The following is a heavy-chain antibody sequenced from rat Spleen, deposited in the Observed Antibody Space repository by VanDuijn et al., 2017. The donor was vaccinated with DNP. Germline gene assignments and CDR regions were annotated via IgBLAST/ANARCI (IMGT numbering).Heavy chain of an antibody. V-gene: IGHV5S11*01. J-gene: IGHJ2*01. D-gene: IGHD4-3*01. CDR1: GFNFSNYY. CDR3: VRWNSGHFDY. CDR2: ISTGGGNT. Sequence: EVQLVESGGGLVQPGRSMKLSCAVSGFNFSNYYMAWVRQAPTKGLEWVASISTGGGNTYYRDSLKGRFTISRNNVKSILYLQMDSLRPEETATYYCVRWNSGHFDYWGQGVMVTVSS.